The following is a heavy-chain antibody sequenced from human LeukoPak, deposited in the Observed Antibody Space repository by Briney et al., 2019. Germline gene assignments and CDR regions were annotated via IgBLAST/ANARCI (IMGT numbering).Heavy chain of an antibody. V-gene: IGHV3-48*03. J-gene: IGHJ4*02. CDR1: GFTFSSYE. CDR3: ARGEGYYDSSGYPIPFDY. CDR2: ISNSGSTI. Sequence: GGSLRLSCAASGFTFSSYEMNWVRQAPGKGLEWVSYISNSGSTIYYADSVKGRFTISRDNAKNSLYLQMNSLRAEDTAVYYCARGEGYYDSSGYPIPFDYWGQGTLVTVSS. D-gene: IGHD3-22*01.